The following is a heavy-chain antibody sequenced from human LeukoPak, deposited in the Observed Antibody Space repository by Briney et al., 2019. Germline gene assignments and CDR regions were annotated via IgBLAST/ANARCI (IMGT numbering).Heavy chain of an antibody. CDR1: GFTFTSHS. V-gene: IGHV3-21*01. D-gene: IGHD6-19*01. J-gene: IGHJ4*02. CDR2: ISGSGSYI. Sequence: GGSLRLFCAASGFTFTSHSMNCVRQAPGKGLEWVSSISGSGSYIYYADSVKGRFTISRDNAKNSLYLKMESLRAEETTVYYCARGGGIPVAVAYNFDSWGQGTLVTV. CDR3: ARGGGIPVAVAYNFDS.